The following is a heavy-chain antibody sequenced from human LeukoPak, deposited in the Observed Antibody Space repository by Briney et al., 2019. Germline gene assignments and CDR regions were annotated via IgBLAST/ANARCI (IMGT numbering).Heavy chain of an antibody. V-gene: IGHV4-61*02. CDR2: IYTSGST. CDR3: ARDGECVGGSCEMSY. CDR1: GGSISSGSYY. Sequence: PSQTLSLTCTVSGGSISSGSYYRSWIRQPAGKGLEWIGRIYTSGSTNYNPSLKSRVTISVDTSKNQFSLKLSSVTAADTAVYYCARDGECVGGSCEMSYWGQGTLVTVSS. D-gene: IGHD2-15*01. J-gene: IGHJ4*02.